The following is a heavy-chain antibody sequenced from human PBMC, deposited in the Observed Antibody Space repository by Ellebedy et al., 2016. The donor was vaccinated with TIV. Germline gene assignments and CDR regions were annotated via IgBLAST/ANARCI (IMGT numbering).Heavy chain of an antibody. D-gene: IGHD4-17*01. Sequence: MPSETLSLTCTVSGGSISSGGYSWSWIRQPPGKGLEWIGYIYHSGSTYYNSSLKSRVTISVDRSKNQLSLKLSSVTAADTAVYYCARSFGDPVVWYYFDYWGQGTLVTVSS. V-gene: IGHV4-30-2*01. CDR3: ARSFGDPVVWYYFDY. CDR1: GGSISSGGYS. CDR2: IYHSGST. J-gene: IGHJ4*02.